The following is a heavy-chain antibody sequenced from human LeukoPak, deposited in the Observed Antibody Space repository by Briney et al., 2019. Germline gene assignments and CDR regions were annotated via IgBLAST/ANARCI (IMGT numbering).Heavy chain of an antibody. CDR1: GGTFSSYA. V-gene: IGHV1-69*13. CDR2: IIPIFGTA. Sequence: SVKVSCKASGGTFSSYAISWVRQAPGQGLEWMGGIIPIFGTANYAQKFQGRVTITADESTSTAYMELSSLRSGDTAVYYCVCSSGYYYRPFDYWGQGTLVTVSS. D-gene: IGHD3-22*01. J-gene: IGHJ4*02. CDR3: VCSSGYYYRPFDY.